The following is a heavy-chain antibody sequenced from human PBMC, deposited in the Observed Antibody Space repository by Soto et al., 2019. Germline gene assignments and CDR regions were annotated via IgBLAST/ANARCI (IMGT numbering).Heavy chain of an antibody. D-gene: IGHD3-16*01. Sequence: QVQLVQSGAEVKKPGSSVKVSCKASGGTFSSYTISWVRQAPGQGLEWMGRIIPILGIANYAQKFQGRVTITADKSTSTAYMELSSLRSEDTAVYYCARRVGGGYYYYGMDVWGQGTTVTVSS. V-gene: IGHV1-69*02. J-gene: IGHJ6*02. CDR1: GGTFSSYT. CDR3: ARRVGGGYYYYGMDV. CDR2: IIPILGIA.